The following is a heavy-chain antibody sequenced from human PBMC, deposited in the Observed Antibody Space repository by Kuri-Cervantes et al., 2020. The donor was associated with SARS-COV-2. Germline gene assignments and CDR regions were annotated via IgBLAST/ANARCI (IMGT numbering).Heavy chain of an antibody. CDR2: IIPIFGSP. J-gene: IGHJ5*02. D-gene: IGHD3-16*01. CDR3: ASRMGDLTSYTWYKWFDP. CDR1: GGTFSSYA. V-gene: IGHV1-69*13. Sequence: SVKVSCKVSGGTFSSYAISWVRQAPGQGLEWMGGIIPIFGSPIYAQKFQGRLSITADESTSSVHMELSSLSSQDTAIYYCASRMGDLTSYTWYKWFDPWGQGTPVTVSS.